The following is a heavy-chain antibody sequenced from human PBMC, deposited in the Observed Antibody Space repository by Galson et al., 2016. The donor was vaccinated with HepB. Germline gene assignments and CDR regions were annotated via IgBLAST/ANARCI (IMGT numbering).Heavy chain of an antibody. Sequence: QSGAEVKKPGESLKISCKASGYTFTNNWIGWVRQVPGKGLEWMGIIYPGDSDTRYTPSFEGQVTISVDKSINTAYLQWSSLKASDTAVYYCAGQGVANTGGYWGQGTLVTVSS. V-gene: IGHV5-51*01. CDR1: GYTFTNNW. CDR3: AGQGVANTGGY. D-gene: IGHD1-14*01. J-gene: IGHJ4*02. CDR2: IYPGDSDT.